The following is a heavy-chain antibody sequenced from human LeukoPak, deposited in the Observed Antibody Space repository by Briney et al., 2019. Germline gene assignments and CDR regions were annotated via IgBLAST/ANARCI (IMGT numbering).Heavy chain of an antibody. Sequence: SETLSLTCTVSGGSISSYYWSWIRQPPGKGLEWIGYIYYSGSTNYNPSLKSRVTISVDTSKNQFSLKLSSVTAADTAVYYCAGRLWFGELLSPPWDAFDIWGQGTMVTVSS. CDR3: AGRLWFGELLSPPWDAFDI. D-gene: IGHD3-10*01. CDR1: GGSISSYY. CDR2: IYYSGST. V-gene: IGHV4-59*01. J-gene: IGHJ3*02.